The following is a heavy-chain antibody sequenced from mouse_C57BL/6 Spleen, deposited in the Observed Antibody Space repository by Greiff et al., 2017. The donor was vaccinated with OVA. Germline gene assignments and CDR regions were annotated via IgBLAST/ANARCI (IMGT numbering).Heavy chain of an antibody. J-gene: IGHJ2*01. V-gene: IGHV1-69*01. CDR3: ARKGLPYYFDY. Sequence: QVQLKESGAELVMPGASVKLSCKASGYTFTSYWMHWVKQRPGQGLEWIGEIDPSDSYTNYNQKFKGKSTLTVDKSSSTAYMQLSSLTSEDSAVYYCARKGLPYYFDYWGQGTTLTVSS. CDR1: GYTFTSYW. CDR2: IDPSDSYT. D-gene: IGHD5-5*01.